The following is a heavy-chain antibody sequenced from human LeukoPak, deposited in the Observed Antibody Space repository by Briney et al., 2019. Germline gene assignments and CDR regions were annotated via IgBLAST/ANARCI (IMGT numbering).Heavy chain of an antibody. CDR1: GGSISGYY. Sequence: SETLSLTCTVSGGSISGYYWSWIPQPSGKGLEWIGYIYSSGNTNYNPSLKSRVTISVDTCKNQFSLKLNSVTAADTAVYYCVRDQHGMDVWGQGTTVIVSS. CDR3: VRDQHGMDV. CDR2: IYSSGNT. J-gene: IGHJ6*02. V-gene: IGHV4-59*01.